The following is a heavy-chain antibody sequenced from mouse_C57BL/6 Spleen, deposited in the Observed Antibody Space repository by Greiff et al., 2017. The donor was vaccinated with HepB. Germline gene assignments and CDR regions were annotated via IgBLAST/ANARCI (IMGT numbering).Heavy chain of an antibody. Sequence: QVQLQQPGTELVKPGASVKLSCKASGYTFTSYWMHWVKQRPGQGLEWIGNINPSNGGTTYNEKFKSKATLTVDKSSSTAYMQLSSLTSEDSAVYYCARDSNYVWYFDVWGTGTTVTVSS. D-gene: IGHD2-5*01. V-gene: IGHV1-53*01. CDR3: ARDSNYVWYFDV. J-gene: IGHJ1*03. CDR2: INPSNGGT. CDR1: GYTFTSYW.